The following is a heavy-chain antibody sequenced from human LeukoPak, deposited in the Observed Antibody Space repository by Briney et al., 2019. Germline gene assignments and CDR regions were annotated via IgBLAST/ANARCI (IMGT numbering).Heavy chain of an antibody. J-gene: IGHJ4*02. CDR1: GYTFTSYD. CDR2: MNPNSDNT. CDR3: ARAHRYSSSWYLAGIYYFDY. Sequence: ASVKVSCKASGYTFTSYDINWVRQATGQGLEWMGWMNPNSDNTGYAQKFQGRVTMTRNTSISTAYMELSSLRSEDTAVYYCARAHRYSSSWYLAGIYYFDYWGQGTLVTVSS. V-gene: IGHV1-8*01. D-gene: IGHD6-13*01.